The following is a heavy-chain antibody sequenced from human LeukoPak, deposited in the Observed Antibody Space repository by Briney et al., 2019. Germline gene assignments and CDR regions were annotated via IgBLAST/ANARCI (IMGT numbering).Heavy chain of an antibody. V-gene: IGHV4-34*01. Sequence: SETLSLTCAVYGGSFSGYYWSWIRQPPGKGLEWIGEINHSGSTNYNPYLKSRVTISVDTSKNQFSLKLSSVTAADTAVYYCARVGFYYYYGMDVWGQGTTVTVSS. CDR1: GGSFSGYY. J-gene: IGHJ6*02. CDR3: ARVGFYYYYGMDV. D-gene: IGHD3-16*01. CDR2: INHSGST.